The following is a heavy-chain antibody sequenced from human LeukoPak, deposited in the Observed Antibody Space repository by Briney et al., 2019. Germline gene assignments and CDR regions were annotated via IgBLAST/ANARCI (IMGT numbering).Heavy chain of an antibody. Sequence: SETLSLTCTVSGGSISSYYWSWIRQPPGKGLEWIGYIYYSGTTNYNPSLKSRVTISVDTSKNQFSLKLSSVTAADTAVYYCATSGYSYGFDYWGQGTLVTVSS. CDR3: ATSGYSYGFDY. CDR1: GGSISSYY. CDR2: IYYSGTT. J-gene: IGHJ4*02. D-gene: IGHD5-18*01. V-gene: IGHV4-59*12.